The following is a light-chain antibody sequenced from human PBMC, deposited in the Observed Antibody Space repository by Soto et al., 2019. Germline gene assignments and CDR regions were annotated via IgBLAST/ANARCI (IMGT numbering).Light chain of an antibody. Sequence: DIEMTQSPSSLSASVGDRVTITCRASQSISSYLNWYQQKPGNAPHLLIYAASTLQSGVPSRFSADGSETDLTLTISNLQAEEFATYYCQQSYTTPRTFGQGTKVEVK. V-gene: IGKV1-39*01. CDR3: QQSYTTPRT. J-gene: IGKJ1*01. CDR2: AAS. CDR1: QSISSY.